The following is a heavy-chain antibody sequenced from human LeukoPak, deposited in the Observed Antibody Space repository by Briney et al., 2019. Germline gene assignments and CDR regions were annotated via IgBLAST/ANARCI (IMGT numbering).Heavy chain of an antibody. Sequence: SETLSLTCAVYGGSFSGYYWSWIRQPPGKGLKWIGEINHSGSTNYNPSLKSRVTISVDTSKNQFSLKLSSVTAADTAVYYCARQLKRYSYGGQYAFDIWGQGTMVTVSS. D-gene: IGHD5-18*01. CDR2: INHSGST. J-gene: IGHJ3*02. CDR3: ARQLKRYSYGGQYAFDI. CDR1: GGSFSGYY. V-gene: IGHV4-34*01.